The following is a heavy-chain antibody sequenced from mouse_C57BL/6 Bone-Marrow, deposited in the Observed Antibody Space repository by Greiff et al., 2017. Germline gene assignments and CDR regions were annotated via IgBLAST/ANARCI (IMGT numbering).Heavy chain of an antibody. V-gene: IGHV1-69*01. CDR1: GYTFTSYW. CDR2: IDPSDSYT. Sequence: VQLQQPGAELVMPGASVKLSCKASGYTFTSYWLHWVKQRPGQGLEWIGEIDPSDSYTNYNQKFKGKSTLTVDKSSSTAYMQLSSLTSEDSAVYYCARSVTTVVARRGWCAYWGQGTLVTVSA. J-gene: IGHJ3*01. CDR3: ARSVTTVVARRGWCAY. D-gene: IGHD1-1*01.